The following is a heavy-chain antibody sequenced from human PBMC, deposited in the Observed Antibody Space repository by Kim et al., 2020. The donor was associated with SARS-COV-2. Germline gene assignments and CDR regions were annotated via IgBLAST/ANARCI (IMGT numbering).Heavy chain of an antibody. CDR3: AKDSAPLLWFSELPQDY. Sequence: GGSLRLSCAASGFTFSSYAMSWVRQAPGKGLEWVSTISGSGGSTYYADSMKGRFTISRDNSKNTLYLQMNSLRAEDTAVYYCAKDSAPLLWFSELPQDYWGQGTLVTVSS. V-gene: IGHV3-23*01. D-gene: IGHD3-10*01. CDR2: ISGSGGST. J-gene: IGHJ4*02. CDR1: GFTFSSYA.